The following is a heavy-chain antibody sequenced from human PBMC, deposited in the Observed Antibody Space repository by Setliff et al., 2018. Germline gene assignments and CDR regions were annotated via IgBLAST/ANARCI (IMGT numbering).Heavy chain of an antibody. D-gene: IGHD5-12*01. CDR3: AKEVMGLHLSGLDY. Sequence: SLRLSCAASGFTFSSFWMAWVRQSPGRGLEWVANINQDGSGKYYRDSVRGRFTISRDNSKTTLFLQMNSLRPEDTGIYYCAKEVMGLHLSGLDYWGQGNLVTVSS. J-gene: IGHJ4*02. CDR1: GFTFSSFW. V-gene: IGHV3-7*04. CDR2: INQDGSGK.